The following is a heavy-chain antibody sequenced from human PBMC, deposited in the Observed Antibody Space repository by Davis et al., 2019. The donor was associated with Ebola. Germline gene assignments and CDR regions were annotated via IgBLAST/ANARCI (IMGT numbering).Heavy chain of an antibody. CDR2: INPSGGST. CDR3: AREIIVVVVAAHSGDYYYGMDV. Sequence: ASVKVSCKASGYTFTGYYMHWVRQAPGQGLEWMGIINPSGGSTSYAQKFQGRVTMTRDTSTSTVYMELSSLRSEDTAVYYCAREIIVVVVAAHSGDYYYGMDVWGKGTTVTVSS. CDR1: GYTFTGYY. D-gene: IGHD2-15*01. J-gene: IGHJ6*04. V-gene: IGHV1-46*01.